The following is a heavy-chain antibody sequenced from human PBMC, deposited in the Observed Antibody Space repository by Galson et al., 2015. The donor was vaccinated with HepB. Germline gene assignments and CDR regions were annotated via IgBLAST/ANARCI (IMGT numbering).Heavy chain of an antibody. CDR2: INPSGGST. CDR1: GYTFTSYY. D-gene: IGHD3-10*01. CDR3: ARGITMVRGVGNWFDP. J-gene: IGHJ5*02. V-gene: IGHV1-46*04. Sequence: SVKVSCKASGYTFTSYYMHWVRQAPGQGLEWMGIINPSGGSTSYAQKLQGRVTMTRDTSTSTVYMELSSLISEDTAVYYCARGITMVRGVGNWFDPWGQGTLVTVSS.